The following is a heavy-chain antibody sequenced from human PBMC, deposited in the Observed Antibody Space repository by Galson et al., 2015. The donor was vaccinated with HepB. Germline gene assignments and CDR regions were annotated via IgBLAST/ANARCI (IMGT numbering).Heavy chain of an antibody. Sequence: SLRLSCAASGFTFDDYAMHWVRQAPGKGLEWVSGISWNSGSIGYADSVKGRFTISRDNAKNSLYLQMNSLRAEDTALYYCAKGRGYSYGKFDYWGQGTLVTVSS. CDR2: ISWNSGSI. V-gene: IGHV3-9*01. CDR3: AKGRGYSYGKFDY. D-gene: IGHD5-18*01. CDR1: GFTFDDYA. J-gene: IGHJ4*02.